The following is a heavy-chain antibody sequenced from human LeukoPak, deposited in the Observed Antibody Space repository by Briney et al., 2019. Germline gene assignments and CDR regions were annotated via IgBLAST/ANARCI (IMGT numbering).Heavy chain of an antibody. V-gene: IGHV1-24*01. CDR2: FDPEDGET. J-gene: IGHJ4*02. CDR1: GYTLTELS. CDR3: ATHGRANYYDSSRYFDY. Sequence: ASVKVSCKVSGYTLTELSMHWVRQAPGKGLEWMGGFDPEDGETIYAQKFQGRVTMTEDTSTDTAHMELSSLRSEDTAVYYCATHGRANYYDSSRYFDYWGQGTLVTVSS. D-gene: IGHD3-22*01.